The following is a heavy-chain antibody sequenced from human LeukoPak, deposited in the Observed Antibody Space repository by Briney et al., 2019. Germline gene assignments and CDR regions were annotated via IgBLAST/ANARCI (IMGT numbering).Heavy chain of an antibody. CDR3: ARHLLYPGIAAAGNHWFDP. J-gene: IGHJ5*02. V-gene: IGHV4-39*01. D-gene: IGHD6-13*01. CDR1: GGSISSSSYY. Sequence: SETLSLTCTVSGGSISSSSYYWGWIRQPPGKGLEWIGSIYYSGSTYYNPSLKSRVTISVDTSKNQFSLKLSSVTAADTAVYYCARHLLYPGIAAAGNHWFDPWGQGTLVTVSS. CDR2: IYYSGST.